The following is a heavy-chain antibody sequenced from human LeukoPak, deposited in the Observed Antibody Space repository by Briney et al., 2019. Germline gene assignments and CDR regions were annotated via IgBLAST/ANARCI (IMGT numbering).Heavy chain of an antibody. Sequence: GGSLRLSCAASGFTFSSYEMNCVRQAPGKGLEWVSYISSSGSTIYYADSVKGRFTISRDNAKNSLYLQMNGLRAEDTAVYYCARDPASSGWREADYWGQGTLVTVSS. V-gene: IGHV3-48*03. CDR3: ARDPASSGWREADY. D-gene: IGHD6-19*01. CDR2: ISSSGSTI. CDR1: GFTFSSYE. J-gene: IGHJ4*02.